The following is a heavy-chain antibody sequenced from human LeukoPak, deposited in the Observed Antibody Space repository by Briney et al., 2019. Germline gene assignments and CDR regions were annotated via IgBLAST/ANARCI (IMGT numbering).Heavy chain of an antibody. CDR2: ISGSGGST. Sequence: PGGSLRLSCAASGFTFSSYAMSWVRQAPGKGLEWVSAISGSGGSTYYADSVKGRFTISRDNSKNTLYLQMNSLRAEDTAVYYCAKDQYYDSSGYYWFWGQGTLVTVSS. CDR3: AKDQYYDSSGYYWF. V-gene: IGHV3-23*01. D-gene: IGHD3-22*01. CDR1: GFTFSSYA. J-gene: IGHJ4*02.